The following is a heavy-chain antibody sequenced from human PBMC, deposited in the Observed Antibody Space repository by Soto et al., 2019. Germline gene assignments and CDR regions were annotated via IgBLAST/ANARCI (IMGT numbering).Heavy chain of an antibody. V-gene: IGHV1-3*01. CDR2: INAGNGNT. Sequence: QVQLVQSGAEVKKPGASVKVSCKASGYTFTDYCMHWVRQAPGQRLEWMGWINAGNGNTRYSQKFQGRVTITRDTSASTAYMELSNLRSEDTAVYYCARVTSYCTGASCHDLLPSDYWGQGTLVTVSS. J-gene: IGHJ4*02. D-gene: IGHD2-8*02. CDR3: ARVTSYCTGASCHDLLPSDY. CDR1: GYTFTDYC.